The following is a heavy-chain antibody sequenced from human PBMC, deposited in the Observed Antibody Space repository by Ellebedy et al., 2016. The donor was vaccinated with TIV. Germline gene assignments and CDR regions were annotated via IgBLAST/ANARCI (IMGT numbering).Heavy chain of an antibody. CDR1: GLTFSSHA. D-gene: IGHD1-26*01. CDR3: AAKGSGYFNL. Sequence: GESLKISCAASGLTFSSHAMSWVRQAPGKGLEWVSAIRGSGGNTYYADSVKGRFTISRDNAKNTLYLQMNSLRAEDTAVYYCAAKGSGYFNLWGRGTLVTVSS. J-gene: IGHJ2*01. CDR2: IRGSGGNT. V-gene: IGHV3-23*01.